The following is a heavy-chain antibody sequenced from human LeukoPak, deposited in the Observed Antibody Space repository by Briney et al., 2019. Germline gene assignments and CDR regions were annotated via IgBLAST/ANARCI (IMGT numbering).Heavy chain of an antibody. J-gene: IGHJ4*02. Sequence: PSETLSLTCTVSGGSIGNYYWTWIRQPPEKGLEWIGYIYYDGSTNYSPSLKSRVTISVDTSRRQFFLSLSSVTAADTAVYYCARATGHTYGYAYWGQGTLVTVSS. D-gene: IGHD5-18*01. V-gene: IGHV4-59*01. CDR1: GGSIGNYY. CDR3: ARATGHTYGYAY. CDR2: IYYDGST.